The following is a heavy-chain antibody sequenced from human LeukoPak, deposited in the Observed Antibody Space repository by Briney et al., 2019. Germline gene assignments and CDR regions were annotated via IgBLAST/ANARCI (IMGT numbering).Heavy chain of an antibody. CDR1: GYTFTGYY. V-gene: IGHV1-2*02. Sequence: ASVKVSCKASGYTFTGYYMHWVRQAPGQGLEWMGWINPNSGGTNYAQKFQGRVTMTRDTSISTAYMELSRLRSDDTAVYYCATLSSLRQSQWLRHWGQGTLVTVSS. CDR3: ATLSSLRQSQWLRH. J-gene: IGHJ4*02. D-gene: IGHD3-22*01. CDR2: INPNSGGT.